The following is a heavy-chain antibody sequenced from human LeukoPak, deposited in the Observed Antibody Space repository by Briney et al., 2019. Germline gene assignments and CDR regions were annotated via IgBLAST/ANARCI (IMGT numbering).Heavy chain of an antibody. J-gene: IGHJ6*03. Sequence: GGPLRLSCAASGFTFSSYWMHGVRHAPGKGVVCVSRIDCDGCSIIYAVCVKGRFTISRVNSKNTLYLQMNSLRAEDTAVYYCARDQVYYYDSSGLSYYYYYYMDVWGKGTTVTVSS. CDR1: GFTFSSYW. V-gene: IGHV3-74*01. CDR3: ARDQVYYYDSSGLSYYYYYYMDV. D-gene: IGHD3-22*01. CDR2: IDCDGCSI.